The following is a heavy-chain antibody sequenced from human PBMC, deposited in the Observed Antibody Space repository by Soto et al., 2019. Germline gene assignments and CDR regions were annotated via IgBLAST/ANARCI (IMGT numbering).Heavy chain of an antibody. CDR1: GFTFSSYA. V-gene: IGHV3-48*02. J-gene: IGHJ5*02. D-gene: IGHD3-22*01. CDR2: ISSSSSTI. Sequence: GGSLRLSCAASGFTFSSYAIHWVRQAPGKGLEWVSYISSSSSTIYYADSVKGRFTISRDNAKNSLYLQMNSLRDEDTAVYYCARDAPPLAYYYDPNWFDPWGQGTLVTVSS. CDR3: ARDAPPLAYYYDPNWFDP.